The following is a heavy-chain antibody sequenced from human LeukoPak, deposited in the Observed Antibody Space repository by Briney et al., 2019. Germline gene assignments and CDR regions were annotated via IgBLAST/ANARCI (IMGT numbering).Heavy chain of an antibody. CDR1: GLAFSSVC. CDR3: AVAGGSYSAGNY. Sequence: SMTPSSAASGLAFSSVCMRCARPAHGGWRVWVSTMSSDSSYIHYAHSAKGRFTGTRDSAKNSLYRQMSSLRAEDTAVYCCAVAGGSYSAGNYWGQGTLVTVS. V-gene: IGHV3-21*01. CDR2: MSSDSSYI. D-gene: IGHD2-15*01. J-gene: IGHJ4*02.